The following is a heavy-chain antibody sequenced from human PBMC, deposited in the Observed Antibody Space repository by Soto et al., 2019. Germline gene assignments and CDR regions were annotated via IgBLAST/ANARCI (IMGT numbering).Heavy chain of an antibody. D-gene: IGHD5-12*01. J-gene: IGHJ6*03. CDR2: IYYSGST. Sequence: QVQLQESGPGLVKPSETLSLTCTVSGGSISSYYWSWIRQPPGKGLEWIGYIYYSGSTNYNPSLKSRVTISVDTSKNRFSLKLSSVTAADTAVYYCARLGSGYDSQDHDYYYYYYMDVWGKGTTVTVSS. CDR1: GGSISSYY. CDR3: ARLGSGYDSQDHDYYYYYYMDV. V-gene: IGHV4-59*08.